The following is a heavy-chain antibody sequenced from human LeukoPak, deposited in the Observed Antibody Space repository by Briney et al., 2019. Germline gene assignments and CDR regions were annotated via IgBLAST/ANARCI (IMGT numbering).Heavy chain of an antibody. Sequence: GGSLRLSCAASGFILSNYWMSWGCQGPGEGLGWVANIKTDGSEKYYVDSAKSRFTISRDNPKNSLYLQMNSLRAEDTAIYYCARDGSVSGMDVWGQGTTVTVSS. J-gene: IGHJ6*02. CDR3: ARDGSVSGMDV. CDR1: GFILSNYW. CDR2: IKTDGSEK. V-gene: IGHV3-7*01.